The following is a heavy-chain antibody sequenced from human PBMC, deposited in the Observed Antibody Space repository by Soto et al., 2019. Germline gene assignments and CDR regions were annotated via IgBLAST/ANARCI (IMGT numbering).Heavy chain of an antibody. V-gene: IGHV1-18*01. CDR3: ATSYYDFWSGYTTQGYYYMDV. D-gene: IGHD3-3*01. CDR1: GYTFTSYG. Sequence: ASVKVSCKASGYTFTSYGISWVRQAPGQGLEWMGWISAYNGNTNYAQKLQGRVTMTTDTSTSTAYMELRSLRSDDTAVYYCATSYYDFWSGYTTQGYYYMDVWGKGTTVTVS. CDR2: ISAYNGNT. J-gene: IGHJ6*03.